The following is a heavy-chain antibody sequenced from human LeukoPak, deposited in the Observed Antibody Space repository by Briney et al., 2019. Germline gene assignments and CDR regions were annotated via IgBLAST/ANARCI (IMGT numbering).Heavy chain of an antibody. Sequence: SETLSLTCAVYGGSFSGYYWNWVRQPPGKGLEWIGEINLSTRSNYIPSLKSPVPISVATSKNHFSLILSSVTAADTAVYYCARDRGGSASHGFDSFDIWGQGTMVTVSS. CDR1: GGSFSGYY. V-gene: IGHV4-34*01. J-gene: IGHJ3*02. CDR2: INLSTRS. D-gene: IGHD3-10*01. CDR3: ARDRGGSASHGFDSFDI.